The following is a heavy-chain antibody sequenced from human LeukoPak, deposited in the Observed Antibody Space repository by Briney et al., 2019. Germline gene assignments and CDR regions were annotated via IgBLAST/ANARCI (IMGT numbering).Heavy chain of an antibody. CDR3: VRTRIHLYYYYYYMDV. CDR2: MNPNSGNT. V-gene: IGHV1-8*03. CDR1: GYIFTGYY. J-gene: IGHJ6*03. D-gene: IGHD5-18*01. Sequence: ASVKVSCKASGYIFTGYYMHWVRQAPGQGLEWMGWMNPNSGNTGYAQKFQVRVTITSDRSVSTAYMELSSLRSEDMVVYSCVRTRIHLYYYYYYMDVWGKGTTVTVSS.